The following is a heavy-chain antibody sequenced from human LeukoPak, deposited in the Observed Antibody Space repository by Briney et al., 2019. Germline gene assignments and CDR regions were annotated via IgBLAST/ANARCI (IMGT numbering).Heavy chain of an antibody. Sequence: PGGSLRLSCAASGFTFDDYAMHWVRQAPGKGLEWVSLISWDGGSTYYADSVKGRFTISRDNSKNSLYLQMNCLRAEDTALYYCAKDIQAAVGTPYFQHWGQGTLVTVSS. D-gene: IGHD6-13*01. V-gene: IGHV3-43D*04. CDR2: ISWDGGST. CDR1: GFTFDDYA. CDR3: AKDIQAAVGTPYFQH. J-gene: IGHJ1*01.